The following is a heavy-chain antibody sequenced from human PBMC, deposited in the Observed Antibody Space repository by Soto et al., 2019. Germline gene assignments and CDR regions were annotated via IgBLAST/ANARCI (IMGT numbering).Heavy chain of an antibody. CDR3: ARVRQDYGDYDY. J-gene: IGHJ4*02. D-gene: IGHD4-17*01. CDR1: GFTLSMHA. V-gene: IGHV3-64*01. CDR2: LSGNGRST. Sequence: EVQLVECGGALVQPGGSLRLTCAASGFTLSMHAIHWVRQAPGKGLDFVSGLSGNGRSTYYANSVKGRFTISRDNSKNTLYLQMGSLRAEDTAVYYCARVRQDYGDYDYWGQGTLVIVSS.